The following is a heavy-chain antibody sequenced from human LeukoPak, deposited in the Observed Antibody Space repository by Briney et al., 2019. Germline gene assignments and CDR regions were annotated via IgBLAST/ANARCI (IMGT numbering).Heavy chain of an antibody. CDR1: GGSISSSSYY. D-gene: IGHD1-1*01. J-gene: IGHJ4*02. V-gene: IGHV4-39*07. CDR2: IYYSGST. Sequence: SETLSLTCTVSGGSISSSSYYWGWIRQPPGKGLEWIGSIYYSGSTYYNPSLKSRVTISVDTSKNQFSLKLSSVTAADTAVYYCARAIWNAFCDWGQGTLVTVSS. CDR3: ARAIWNAFCD.